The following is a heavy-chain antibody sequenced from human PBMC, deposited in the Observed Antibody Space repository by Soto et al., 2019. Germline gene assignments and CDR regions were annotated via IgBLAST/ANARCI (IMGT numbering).Heavy chain of an antibody. CDR1: GGTFSSYA. Sequence: GASVKVSCKASGGTFSSYAISWVRQAPGQGLEWMGGIIPIFGTANYAQKFQGRFTITTDKSTSTAFMELRSLRSDDTVVYYCATEIVPGYMDVWGKGTTVTVSS. D-gene: IGHD2-2*01. V-gene: IGHV1-69*05. CDR3: ATEIVPGYMDV. J-gene: IGHJ6*03. CDR2: IIPIFGTA.